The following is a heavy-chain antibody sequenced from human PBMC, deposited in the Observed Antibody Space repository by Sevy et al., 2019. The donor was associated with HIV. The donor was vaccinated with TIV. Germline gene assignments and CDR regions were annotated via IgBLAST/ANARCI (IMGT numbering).Heavy chain of an antibody. J-gene: IGHJ5*02. CDR1: EFTFSSYG. Sequence: GGSLRLSCAASEFTFSSYGMHWVRQAPGKGLEWVAVISYDGSNKYYADSVKGRFTISRDNSKNTLYLQMNSLRAEDTAVYYCAKDAPYCSGGSCYSGWFDPWGQGTLVTVSS. V-gene: IGHV3-30*18. D-gene: IGHD2-15*01. CDR2: ISYDGSNK. CDR3: AKDAPYCSGGSCYSGWFDP.